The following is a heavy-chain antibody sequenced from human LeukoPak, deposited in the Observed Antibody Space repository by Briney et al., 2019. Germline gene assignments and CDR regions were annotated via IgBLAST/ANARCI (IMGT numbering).Heavy chain of an antibody. D-gene: IGHD4-17*01. CDR3: AFSTLTTGYHGLDV. CDR2: VSGSNTGSGSDT. Sequence: GAPLRLSCAASGFALAGYCMTWVRQAPGKGLERDSAVSGSNTGSGSDTYYAESVKGRFTMSRDNSQNTLHLQMHSLRAEDTAIYYCAFSTLTTGYHGLDVWGPGTTVTVSS. CDR1: GFALAGYC. J-gene: IGHJ6*02. V-gene: IGHV3-23*01.